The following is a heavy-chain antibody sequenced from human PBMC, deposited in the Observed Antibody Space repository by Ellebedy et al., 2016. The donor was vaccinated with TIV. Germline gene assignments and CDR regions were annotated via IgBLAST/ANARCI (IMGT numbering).Heavy chain of an antibody. Sequence: GESLKISXAASGFRFGSYGLHWVRQAPGKGLEWVSFIWHDGSNEIYADSVKGRFIISRDNSKNTMFMQMDSLRGEDTAVYYCAKPSDPNPGYSASWATYFDYWGQGTLVAVSS. CDR1: GFRFGSYG. CDR2: IWHDGSNE. D-gene: IGHD6-13*01. J-gene: IGHJ4*02. CDR3: AKPSDPNPGYSASWATYFDY. V-gene: IGHV3-30*02.